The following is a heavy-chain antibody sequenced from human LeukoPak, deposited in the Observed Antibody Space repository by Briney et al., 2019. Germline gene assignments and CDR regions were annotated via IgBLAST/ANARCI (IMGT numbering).Heavy chain of an antibody. D-gene: IGHD2-2*01. Sequence: ASVKVSCKASGYTFTGYYMHWVRQAPGPGLEWMGWINPKSGGTNYAQNFQGRVTMTRDTSISTAYMELRRLTSDDTAIYYCAKDGGDCGGTSCYAENSFGYWGQGTLVTVSS. CDR2: INPKSGGT. J-gene: IGHJ4*02. V-gene: IGHV1-2*02. CDR3: AKDGGDCGGTSCYAENSFGY. CDR1: GYTFTGYY.